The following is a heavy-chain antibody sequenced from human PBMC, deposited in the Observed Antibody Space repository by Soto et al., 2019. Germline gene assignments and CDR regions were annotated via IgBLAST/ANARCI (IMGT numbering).Heavy chain of an antibody. CDR3: ARGLGPGRNAFDM. CDR2: ISSGGNNI. J-gene: IGHJ3*02. Sequence: GGSLRLSCAASGFSFSSYSTNWVRQAPGKGLEWISYISSGGNNIYYAGSVKGRFTISRNNAESSLYLQMNSLRDEDTAVYYCARGLGPGRNAFDMWGLGTMVTVSS. V-gene: IGHV3-48*02. CDR1: GFSFSSYS.